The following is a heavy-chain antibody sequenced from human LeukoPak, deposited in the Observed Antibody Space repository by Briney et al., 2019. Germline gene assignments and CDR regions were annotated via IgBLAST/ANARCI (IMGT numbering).Heavy chain of an antibody. CDR3: ARSVATKSRYYYGMDV. D-gene: IGHD5-12*01. Sequence: GGSLRLSCSASGLSLSSNGMHWVRQAPGKGLEWVAVIWYDGSNKYYADSVKGRFTISRDNSKNTLYLQMNSLRAEDTAVYYCARSVATKSRYYYGMDVWGQGTTVTVSS. CDR2: IWYDGSNK. CDR1: GLSLSSNG. J-gene: IGHJ6*02. V-gene: IGHV3-33*01.